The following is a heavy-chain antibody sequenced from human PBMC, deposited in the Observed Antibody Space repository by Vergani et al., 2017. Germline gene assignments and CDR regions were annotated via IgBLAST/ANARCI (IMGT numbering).Heavy chain of an antibody. Sequence: QVQLVQSGAEVKKPGSSVKVSCKASGGTFSSYAISWVRQAPGQGLEWMGGIIPIFGTANYAQKFQGRVTITADESTSTAYMELSSLRSEDTAVYYWAXGGVRGVIPRYYYYMDVWGKGTTVTVSS. CDR2: IIPIFGTA. V-gene: IGHV1-69*01. J-gene: IGHJ6*03. D-gene: IGHD3-10*01. CDR1: GGTFSSYA. CDR3: AXGGVRGVIPRYYYYMDV.